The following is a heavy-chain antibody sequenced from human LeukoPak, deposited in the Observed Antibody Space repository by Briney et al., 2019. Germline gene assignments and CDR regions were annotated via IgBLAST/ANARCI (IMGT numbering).Heavy chain of an antibody. D-gene: IGHD2-15*01. J-gene: IGHJ3*02. CDR1: GGSISSYY. CDR2: IYYSGST. CDR3: ARHGYCSGGSCYSRDAFDI. V-gene: IGHV4-59*08. Sequence: PSETLSLTCTVSGGSISSYYWSWIRQPPGKGLGWIGYIYYSGSTNYNPSLKSRVTIPVDTSKNQFSLKLSSVTAADTAVYYCARHGYCSGGSCYSRDAFDIWGQGTMVTVSS.